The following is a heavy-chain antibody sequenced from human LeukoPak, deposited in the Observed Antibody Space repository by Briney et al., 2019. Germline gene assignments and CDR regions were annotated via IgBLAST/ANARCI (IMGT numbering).Heavy chain of an antibody. Sequence: PGGSLRLSCAASGFTFSSYSMNWVRQAPGKGLEWGSSISSSSSYIYYADSVKGRFTISRDHAKDSLDLQMDSLRAEDTAVYYCASRSSYYPTQEYYFDYWGQGTMVTVSS. D-gene: IGHD3-22*01. CDR3: ASRSSYYPTQEYYFDY. J-gene: IGHJ4*02. CDR1: GFTFSSYS. CDR2: ISSSSSYI. V-gene: IGHV3-21*01.